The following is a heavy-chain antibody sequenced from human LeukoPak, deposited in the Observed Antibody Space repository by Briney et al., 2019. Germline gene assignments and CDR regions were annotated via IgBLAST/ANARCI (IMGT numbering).Heavy chain of an antibody. CDR1: GFTFSSYG. J-gene: IGHJ6*02. D-gene: IGHD3-10*01. CDR3: ARENYYGSGSYYNVRHYYYYYGMDV. Sequence: GGSLRLSCAASGFTFSSYGMHWVRQAPGKGLEWVAVIWYDGSNKYYADSVKGRFTISRDNSKNTLYLQMNSLRAEDTAVYYCARENYYGSGSYYNVRHYYYYYGMDVWGQGTTVTVSS. V-gene: IGHV3-33*01. CDR2: IWYDGSNK.